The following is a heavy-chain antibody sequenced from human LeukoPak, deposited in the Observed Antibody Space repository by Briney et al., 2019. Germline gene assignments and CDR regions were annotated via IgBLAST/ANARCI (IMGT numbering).Heavy chain of an antibody. CDR2: IRYDGSNK. V-gene: IGHV3-30*02. CDR3: AKDKGHTVATIMGVGDY. Sequence: GGSLRLSRAASGFTFSSYGMHWVRQAPGKGLEWVAFIRYDGSNKYYADSVKGRSTISRDNSKNTLYLQMNSLRAEDTAVYYCAKDKGHTVATIMGVGDYWGQGTLVTVSS. D-gene: IGHD5-12*01. J-gene: IGHJ4*02. CDR1: GFTFSSYG.